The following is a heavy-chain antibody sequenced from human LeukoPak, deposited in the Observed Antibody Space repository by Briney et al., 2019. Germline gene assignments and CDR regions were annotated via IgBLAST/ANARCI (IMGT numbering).Heavy chain of an antibody. V-gene: IGHV3-20*04. CDR2: INWNGGST. D-gene: IGHD2-21*01. CDR1: GFPFDDYG. J-gene: IGHJ3*02. CDR3: ARQVLVRGAFDI. Sequence: GGSLRLSCAASGFPFDDYGMSWVRQAPGKGLEWVSGINWNGGSTGYADSVKGRFTISRDNSKNTLYLQMNSLRAEDTAVYYCARQVLVRGAFDIWGQGTMVTVSS.